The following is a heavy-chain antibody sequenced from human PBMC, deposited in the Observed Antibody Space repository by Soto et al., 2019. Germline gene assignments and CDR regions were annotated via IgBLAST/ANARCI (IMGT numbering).Heavy chain of an antibody. Sequence: PSETLSLTCTVSGGSISSSSYYWGWIRQPPGKGLEWIGSIYYSGSTYYNPSLKSRVTISVDTSKNQFSLKLSSVTAADTAVYYCARLEVKDFWSGYFTDWGYFDYWGQGTLVTVSS. D-gene: IGHD3-3*01. V-gene: IGHV4-39*01. CDR2: IYYSGST. CDR1: GGSISSSSYY. CDR3: ARLEVKDFWSGYFTDWGYFDY. J-gene: IGHJ4*02.